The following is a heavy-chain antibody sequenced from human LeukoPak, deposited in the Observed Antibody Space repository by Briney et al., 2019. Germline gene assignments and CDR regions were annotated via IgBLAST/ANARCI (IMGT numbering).Heavy chain of an antibody. CDR3: ARVITGAYRADY. V-gene: IGHV1-18*01. Sequence: ASVKVSCKASGYTFTSYSFSWVRQAPGQGLEFMGWSSASNGKTNYAQKFRGRVTMTSDTSTTTAYMDLTSLRSDDTAVYYCARVITGAYRADYWGQGTPVTVSS. J-gene: IGHJ4*02. D-gene: IGHD1-20*01. CDR1: GYTFTSYS. CDR2: SSASNGKT.